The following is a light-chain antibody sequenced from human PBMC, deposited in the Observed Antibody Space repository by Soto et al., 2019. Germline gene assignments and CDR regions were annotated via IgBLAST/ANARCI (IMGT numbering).Light chain of an antibody. CDR1: QSVSSN. Sequence: EIVMTQSPATLSVSPGERATLSCRASQSVSSNLAWYQQKPGHAPRLLIYGASTRATGIPARFSGSGSGTEFTLTISSLQSEDFAVYYCQQYNNWPPKWTFGQGTKVDIK. CDR2: GAS. CDR3: QQYNNWPPKWT. V-gene: IGKV3-15*01. J-gene: IGKJ1*01.